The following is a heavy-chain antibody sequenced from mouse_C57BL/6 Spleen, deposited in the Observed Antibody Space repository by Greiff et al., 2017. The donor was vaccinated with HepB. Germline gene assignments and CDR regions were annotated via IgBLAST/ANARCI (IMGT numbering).Heavy chain of an antibody. CDR1: GYTFTDYE. CDR3: TREEGYYSNYEAWFAY. V-gene: IGHV1-15*01. J-gene: IGHJ3*01. Sequence: QVQLQQSGAELVRPGASVTLSCKASGYTFTDYEMHWVKQTPVHGLEWIGAIDPETGGTAYNQKFKGKAILTADKSSSPAYMELRSLTSEDSAVYYCTREEGYYSNYEAWFAYWGQGTLVTVSA. D-gene: IGHD2-5*01. CDR2: IDPETGGT.